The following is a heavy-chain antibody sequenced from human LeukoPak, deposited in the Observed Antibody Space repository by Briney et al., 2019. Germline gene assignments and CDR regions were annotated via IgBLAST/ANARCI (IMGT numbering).Heavy chain of an antibody. CDR3: ARWDYGDYAFDY. CDR2: IYYSGST. D-gene: IGHD4-17*01. Sequence: SETLSLTCTVSGGSISSYYWSWIRQPPGKRLEWIGYIYYSGSTNYNPSLKSRVTISVDTSKNQFSLKLSSVTAADTAVYYCARWDYGDYAFDYWGQGTLVTVSS. CDR1: GGSISSYY. J-gene: IGHJ4*02. V-gene: IGHV4-59*08.